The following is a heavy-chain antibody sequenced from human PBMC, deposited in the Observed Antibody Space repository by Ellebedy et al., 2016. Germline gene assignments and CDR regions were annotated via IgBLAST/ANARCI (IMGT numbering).Heavy chain of an antibody. CDR1: GFTFSSYG. D-gene: IGHD3-10*01. CDR2: IWYDGSNK. CDR3: ARGELLWFGDSAGGMDV. V-gene: IGHV3-33*01. Sequence: GESLKISCAASGFTFSSYGMHWVRQAPGKGLEWVAVIWYDGSNKYYADSVKGRFTISRDNSKNTLYLQMNSLRAEDTAVYYCARGELLWFGDSAGGMDVWGQGTTVTVSS. J-gene: IGHJ6*02.